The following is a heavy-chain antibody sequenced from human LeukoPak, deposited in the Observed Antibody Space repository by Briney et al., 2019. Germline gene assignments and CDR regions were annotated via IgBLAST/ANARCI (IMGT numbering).Heavy chain of an antibody. J-gene: IGHJ4*02. V-gene: IGHV6-1*01. CDR1: GDSVSSNSAA. CDR3: ARAESPGIAAAGPGIYYFDY. Sequence: SQTLSLTCAISGDSVSSNSAAWNWIRKSPSRGLEWLGRTYYRSKWHNDYSPSVKSRITVNSDTSKNQFSLQLNSVTPEDTAVYYCARAESPGIAAAGPGIYYFDYWGQGTLVTVSS. D-gene: IGHD6-13*01. CDR2: TYYRSKWHN.